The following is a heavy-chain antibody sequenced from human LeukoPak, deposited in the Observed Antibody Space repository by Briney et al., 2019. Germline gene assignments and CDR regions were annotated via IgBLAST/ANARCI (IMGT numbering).Heavy chain of an antibody. Sequence: ASVKVSCKASGYTFTGYYMHWVRQATGQGLEWMGWMNPNSGNTGYAQKFQGRVTMTRDMSTSTVYMELSSLRSEDTAVYYCARHNDFDYWGQGTLVTVSS. V-gene: IGHV1-8*02. CDR1: GYTFTGYY. J-gene: IGHJ4*02. CDR2: MNPNSGNT. D-gene: IGHD2-8*01. CDR3: ARHNDFDY.